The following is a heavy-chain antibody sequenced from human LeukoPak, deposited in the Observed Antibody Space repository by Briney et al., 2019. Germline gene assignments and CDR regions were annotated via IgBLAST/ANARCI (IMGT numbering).Heavy chain of an antibody. CDR3: ARDSGYGRY. V-gene: IGHV3-7*01. CDR1: GFTFSSYW. J-gene: IGHJ4*02. D-gene: IGHD5-12*01. CDR2: IKEDGSEK. Sequence: GGSLRLPCAASGFTFSSYWMSWVRQAPGKGLEWVANIKEDGSEKQYVDSVKGRFTISRDNAKNSLYLQMNSLRAEDTAVYYCARDSGYGRYWGQGTLVTVSS.